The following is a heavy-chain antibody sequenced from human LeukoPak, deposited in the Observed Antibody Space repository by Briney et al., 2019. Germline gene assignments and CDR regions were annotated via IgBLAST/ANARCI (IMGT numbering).Heavy chain of an antibody. J-gene: IGHJ4*02. CDR2: IIPIFGTA. CDR3: NSGSHRFDY. V-gene: IGHV1-69*13. D-gene: IGHD1-26*01. CDR1: AGTFISYA. Sequence: SVKVSCKASAGTFISYAISWVRQAPGQGREWMGGIIPIFGTANYAQKFQGRVTITADESTSTAYMELSSLRSEDTAVYYCNSGSHRFDYWGQGTLVTVSS.